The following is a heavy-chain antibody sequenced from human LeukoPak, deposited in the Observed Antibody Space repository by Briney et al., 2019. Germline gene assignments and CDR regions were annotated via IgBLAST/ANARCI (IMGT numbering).Heavy chain of an antibody. CDR1: GYTFTSYD. D-gene: IGHD2-8*01. Sequence: ASVTVSYKASGYTFTSYDINWVRQAPGQGLEWMGWMNPNSGNTGYAQKFQGRVTITRNTSISTAYMELSSLRSEDTAVYYCARGSLRGVDYWGQGTLVTVSS. CDR2: MNPNSGNT. J-gene: IGHJ4*02. V-gene: IGHV1-8*03. CDR3: ARGSLRGVDY.